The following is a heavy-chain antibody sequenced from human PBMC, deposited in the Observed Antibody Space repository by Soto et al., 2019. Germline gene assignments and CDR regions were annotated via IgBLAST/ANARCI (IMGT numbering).Heavy chain of an antibody. Sequence: QVQLVQSGAEGKKPGASVKVSCKASGYTFSSYGISWVRQAPGQGLEWMGWISAYNDNTKYAHNLQGRVTMTTDTSTSTAFMELRSLRSDDTAVYYCARESPPADYWGQGTLVTVSS. CDR2: ISAYNDNT. CDR1: GYTFSSYG. V-gene: IGHV1-18*01. J-gene: IGHJ4*02. CDR3: ARESPPADY.